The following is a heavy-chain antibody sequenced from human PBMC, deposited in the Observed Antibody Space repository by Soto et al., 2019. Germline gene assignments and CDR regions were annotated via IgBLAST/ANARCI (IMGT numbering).Heavy chain of an antibody. CDR1: GFTFSSYS. V-gene: IGHV3-48*01. CDR3: ATADFWSGYPYDAFDI. J-gene: IGHJ3*02. CDR2: ISSSSSTI. D-gene: IGHD3-3*01. Sequence: EVQLVESGGGLVQPGGSLRLSCAASGFTFSSYSMNWVRQAPGKGLEWVSYISSSSSTIDYADSVKGRFTISRDNAKNSLYLQMNSLRAEDTAVDYCATADFWSGYPYDAFDIWGQGTMVTVSS.